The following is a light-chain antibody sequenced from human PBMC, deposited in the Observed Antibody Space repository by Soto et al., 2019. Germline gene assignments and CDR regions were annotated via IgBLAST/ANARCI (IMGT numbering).Light chain of an antibody. V-gene: IGLV2-14*03. J-gene: IGLJ1*01. CDR3: ISYTSRSPYV. Sequence: QSALTQPASVSGSPGQSITISGTGTSSDVGGYNYGCWYQHHPGKAPKLIIFDVSNPPSGISKRFSGSKSGNTASLTISGLQAEDEADYYCISYTSRSPYVFGSGTKVTVL. CDR1: SSDVGGYNY. CDR2: DVS.